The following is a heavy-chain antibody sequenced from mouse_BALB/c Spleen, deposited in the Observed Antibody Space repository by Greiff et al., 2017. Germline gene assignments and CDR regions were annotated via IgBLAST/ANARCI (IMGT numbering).Heavy chain of an antibody. V-gene: IGHV5-12-1*01. J-gene: IGHJ4*01. CDR3: ARHVYGSSLYCAMDY. Sequence: EVKLVESGGGLVKPGGSLKLSCAASGFAFSSYDMSWVRQTPEKRLEWVAYISSGGGSTYYPDTVKGRFTISRDNAKNTLYLQMSSLKSEDTAMYYCARHVYGSSLYCAMDYWGQGTSVTVSS. D-gene: IGHD1-1*01. CDR2: ISSGGGST. CDR1: GFAFSSYD.